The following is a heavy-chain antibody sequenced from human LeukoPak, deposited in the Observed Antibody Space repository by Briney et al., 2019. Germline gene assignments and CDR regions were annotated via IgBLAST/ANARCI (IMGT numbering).Heavy chain of an antibody. CDR3: ARHGWGVCGGDCYPTPYYFDY. V-gene: IGHV4-39*01. Sequence: SETLSLTCTVSGGSISSSSYYWGWIRQPPGKGLEWIRSIYYSGSTYYNPSLKSRVTISVDTSKNQFSLKLSSVTAADTAVYYCARHGWGVCGGDCYPTPYYFDYWGQGTLVTVSS. D-gene: IGHD2-21*02. CDR1: GGSISSSSYY. J-gene: IGHJ4*02. CDR2: IYYSGST.